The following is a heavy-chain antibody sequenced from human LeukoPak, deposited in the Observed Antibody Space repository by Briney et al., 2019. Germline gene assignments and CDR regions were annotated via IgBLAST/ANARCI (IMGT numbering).Heavy chain of an antibody. CDR1: GYTFTSYD. D-gene: IGHD4-17*01. CDR2: MNPNSGNT. CDR3: ARDDYGDGYYYYGMDV. J-gene: IGHJ6*02. V-gene: IGHV1-8*01. Sequence: ASVKVSCKASGYTFTSYDINWVRQATGQGLEWMGWMNPNSGNTGYAQKFQGRVTMTRNTSISTAYMELSSLRSEDTAVYYCARDDYGDGYYYYGMDVWAKGPRSPSP.